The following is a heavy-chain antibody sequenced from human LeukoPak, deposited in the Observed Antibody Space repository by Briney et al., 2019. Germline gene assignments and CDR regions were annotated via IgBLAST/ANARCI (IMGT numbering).Heavy chain of an antibody. J-gene: IGHJ4*02. CDR2: ISYDGSNK. Sequence: GGSLGLSCAASGFIFSNYAMHWVRQAPGKGLEWVAVISYDGSNKYYADSVKGRFTISRDNAKNTLYLQMNSLRAGDTAVYYCASTPNGVAAIYFDYWGQGTLVTVSS. CDR1: GFIFSNYA. CDR3: ASTPNGVAAIYFDY. D-gene: IGHD2-15*01. V-gene: IGHV3-30*04.